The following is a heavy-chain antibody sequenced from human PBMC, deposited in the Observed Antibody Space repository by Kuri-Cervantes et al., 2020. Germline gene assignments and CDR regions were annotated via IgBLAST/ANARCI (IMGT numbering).Heavy chain of an antibody. CDR3: ASPRLGGMTLLDY. D-gene: IGHD3-16*01. V-gene: IGHV1-2*02. CDR1: GYTFTGYY. CDR2: INPNSGGT. J-gene: IGHJ4*02. Sequence: ASVTVSCKASGYTFTGYYMHLVRQAPGQGLEWMGWINPNSGGTNYAQKFQGRVTMTRDTSISTAYMELSRLRSDDTAVYYCASPRLGGMTLLDYWGQGILVTVSS.